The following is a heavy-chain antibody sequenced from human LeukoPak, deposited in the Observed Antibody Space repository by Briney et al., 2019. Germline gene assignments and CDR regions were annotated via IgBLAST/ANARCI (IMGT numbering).Heavy chain of an antibody. J-gene: IGHJ3*02. CDR3: ASYCSSTRCYVTDAFDI. CDR2: IYYSGST. D-gene: IGHD2-2*01. CDR1: GGSISSSNYY. Sequence: SETLSLTCTASGGSISSSNYYWGWIRQPPGKGLEWIGSIYYSGSTYYNPSLKSRVTISVDTSKNQFSLKLSSVTAADTAVYFCASYCSSTRCYVTDAFDIWGQGTMVTVSS. V-gene: IGHV4-39*01.